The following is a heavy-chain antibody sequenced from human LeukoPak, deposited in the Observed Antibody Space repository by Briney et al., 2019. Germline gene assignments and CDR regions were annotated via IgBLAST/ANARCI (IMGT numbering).Heavy chain of an antibody. J-gene: IGHJ4*02. Sequence: GGSLRLSCAASGFTFSSYSMNWVRQAPGKGLEWVAIISYDGSNKYYADSVKGRFTISRDNSKNTLYLQMNSLRAEDTAVYYCAGASGDYWGQETLVTVSS. D-gene: IGHD3-10*01. CDR2: ISYDGSNK. CDR1: GFTFSSYS. V-gene: IGHV3-30*03. CDR3: AGASGDY.